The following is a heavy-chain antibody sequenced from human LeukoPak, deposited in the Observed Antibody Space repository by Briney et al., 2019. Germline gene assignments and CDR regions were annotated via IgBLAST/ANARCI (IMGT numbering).Heavy chain of an antibody. J-gene: IGHJ5*02. V-gene: IGHV4-61*02. Sequence: SETLSLTCSVSGGSMTYGSYYWSWIRQPAGKGLEWIGRIYISGSTNYNPSLESRVTISVDLSKNQFSLKLSSVTAADTAVYYCAGQNITPRPDWFDPWGQGTLVTVSS. CDR2: IYISGST. CDR3: AGQNITPRPDWFDP. D-gene: IGHD6-6*01. CDR1: GGSMTYGSYY.